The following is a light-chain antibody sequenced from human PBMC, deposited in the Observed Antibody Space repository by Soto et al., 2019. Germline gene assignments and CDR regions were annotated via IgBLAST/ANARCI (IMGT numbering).Light chain of an antibody. CDR2: GAS. V-gene: IGKV1-6*01. J-gene: IGKJ5*01. Sequence: AIQMTQCPSSLSASVGDRVTITCRSSQDIRKDLAWYQQKPGKAPQILIYGASTLQTGVASRFSGSGSATDFTLTISSLQPEDSAAYYCLQDYNSPITFGQVTRLEIK. CDR3: LQDYNSPIT. CDR1: QDIRKD.